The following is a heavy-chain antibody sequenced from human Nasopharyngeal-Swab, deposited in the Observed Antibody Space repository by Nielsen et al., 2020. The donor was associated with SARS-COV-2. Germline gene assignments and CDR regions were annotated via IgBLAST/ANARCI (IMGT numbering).Heavy chain of an antibody. D-gene: IGHD3-9*01. V-gene: IGHV3-11*04. CDR3: ARDPRITIFQRGVHYYYYGMDV. CDR2: ISSSGSTI. Sequence: GGSLRLSCAASGFTFSDYYMSWIRQAPGKGLEWVSYISSSGSTIYYADSVKGRFTIPRDNAKNSLYLQMNSLRAEDTAVYYCARDPRITIFQRGVHYYYYGMDVWGQGTTVTVSS. J-gene: IGHJ6*02. CDR1: GFTFSDYY.